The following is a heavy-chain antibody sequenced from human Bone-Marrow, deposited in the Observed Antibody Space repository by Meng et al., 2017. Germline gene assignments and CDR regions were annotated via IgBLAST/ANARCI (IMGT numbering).Heavy chain of an antibody. V-gene: IGHV1-18*01. CDR2: ISAYTGHT. CDR1: GYTFTSYG. D-gene: IGHD3-3*01. Sequence: ASVKVSCKASGYTFTSYGITWVRQAPGQGLEWMGWISAYTGHTNYAQMVQGRVIMTKDTSTSTVYMELSRLRSDDTAVYYCARDWGGQGVLRFVVGNYWGQGTLVTVSS. J-gene: IGHJ4*02. CDR3: ARDWGGQGVLRFVVGNY.